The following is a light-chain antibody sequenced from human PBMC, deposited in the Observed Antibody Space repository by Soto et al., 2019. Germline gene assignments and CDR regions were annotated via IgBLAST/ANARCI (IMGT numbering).Light chain of an antibody. J-gene: IGLJ2*01. CDR3: SSYTSSDSLVL. V-gene: IGLV2-14*01. Sequence: QSALTQPASVSGSPGQSITISCTGTNSDVGAYNYVSWYQQYPDKAPKLLIYDVTTRPSGVSNRFSGSKSGNTASLTISGLQAGDEADYYCSSYTSSDSLVLFGGGTKLTVL. CDR1: NSDVGAYNY. CDR2: DVT.